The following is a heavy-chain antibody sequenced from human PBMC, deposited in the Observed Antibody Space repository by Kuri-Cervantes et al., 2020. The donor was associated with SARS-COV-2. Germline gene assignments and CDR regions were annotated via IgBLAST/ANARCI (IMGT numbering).Heavy chain of an antibody. J-gene: IGHJ4*02. CDR1: GFTFSSYA. CDR2: ISYDGSNK. CDR3: ARDLRLGKSLDY. Sequence: GGSLRLSCAASGFTFSSYAMHWVRQAPGKGLEWVAVISYDGSNKYYADSVKGRFTISRDNAKNSVYLQMNSLTADDTAVYYCARDLRLGKSLDYWGQGTLVTVSS. D-gene: IGHD7-27*01. V-gene: IGHV3-30-3*01.